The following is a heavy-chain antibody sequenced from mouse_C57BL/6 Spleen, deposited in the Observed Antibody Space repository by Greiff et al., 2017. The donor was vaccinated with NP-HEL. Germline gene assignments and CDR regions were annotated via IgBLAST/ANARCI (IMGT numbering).Heavy chain of an antibody. CDR3: ARYGYYGSSYAMDY. CDR2: IYPRSGNT. D-gene: IGHD1-1*01. CDR1: GYTFTSYG. Sequence: QVQLKESGAELARPGASVKLSCKASGYTFTSYGISWVKQRTGQGLEWIGEIYPRSGNTYYNEKFKGKATLTADKSSSTAYMELRSLTSEDSAVYFCARYGYYGSSYAMDYWGQGTSVTVSS. J-gene: IGHJ4*01. V-gene: IGHV1-81*01.